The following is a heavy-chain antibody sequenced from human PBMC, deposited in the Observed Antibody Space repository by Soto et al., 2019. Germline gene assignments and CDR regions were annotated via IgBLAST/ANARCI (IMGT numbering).Heavy chain of an antibody. V-gene: IGHV1-69*04. CDR2: IIPILGIA. CDR3: ARDHDDYIWGSYRPLDY. Sequence: SVKVSCKASGGTFSSYTISWVRQAPGQGLEWMGRIIPILGIANYAQKFQGRVTITADKSTSTAYMELSSLRSEDTAVYYCARDHDDYIWGSYRPLDYWGQGTLVTVSS. D-gene: IGHD3-16*02. CDR1: GGTFSSYT. J-gene: IGHJ4*02.